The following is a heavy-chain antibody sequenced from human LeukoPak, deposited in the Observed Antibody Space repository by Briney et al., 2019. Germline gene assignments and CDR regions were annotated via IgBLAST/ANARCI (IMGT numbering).Heavy chain of an antibody. D-gene: IGHD7-27*01. CDR1: GFTFSSYA. CDR2: ISGTGANT. J-gene: IGHJ6*03. CDR3: AKGIRQLGNYYYCMDV. Sequence: GGSLRLSCAASGFTFSSYAMGWVRQAPGKGLEWVSAISGTGANTFYADSVKGRFTMSRDNPKNMLYLQMNSLRAEDTALYYCAKGIRQLGNYYYCMDVWGKGTTVTVSS. V-gene: IGHV3-23*01.